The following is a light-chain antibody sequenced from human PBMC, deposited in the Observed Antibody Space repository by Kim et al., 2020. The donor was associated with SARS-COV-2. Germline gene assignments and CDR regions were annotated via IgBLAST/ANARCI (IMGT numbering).Light chain of an antibody. CDR1: SSNSGAGYD. J-gene: IGLJ3*02. Sequence: VTISCPGSSSNSGAGYDVNWYQRLPGTAPKLLIYDNSNRPSGVPDRFSGSKSGTSASLAITGLQAEDEADYYCQSSDSSLSGSWVFGGGTQLTVL. V-gene: IGLV1-40*01. CDR2: DNS. CDR3: QSSDSSLSGSWV.